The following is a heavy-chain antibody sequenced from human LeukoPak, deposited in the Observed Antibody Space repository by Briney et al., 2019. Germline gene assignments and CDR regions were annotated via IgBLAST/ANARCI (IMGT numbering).Heavy chain of an antibody. J-gene: IGHJ4*02. Sequence: SETLSLTCTVSGGSISSGGYYWSWIRQHPGKGLEWIGYIYYSGSTYYNPSLKSRVTISVDTSKNQFSLKLSSVTAADTAVYYCARVKRGYELLMGRYYFDYWGQGTLVTVSS. CDR2: IYYSGST. CDR3: ARVKRGYELLMGRYYFDY. CDR1: GGSISSGGYY. V-gene: IGHV4-31*03. D-gene: IGHD2-21*02.